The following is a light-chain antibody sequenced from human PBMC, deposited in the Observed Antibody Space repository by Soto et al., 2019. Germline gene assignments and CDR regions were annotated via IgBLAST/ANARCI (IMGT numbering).Light chain of an antibody. CDR2: ADN. J-gene: IGLJ1*01. CDR1: SSNIGAGYD. V-gene: IGLV1-40*01. CDR3: QSYATNLRGV. Sequence: QSVLTQPPSVSGAPGQRVTISCTGSSSNIGAGYDVPWYQQFPGTAPKLLIYADNNRPSGVPDRFSASKSGTSASLTITGLQADDEADYYCQSYATNLRGVFGTGTKLTVL.